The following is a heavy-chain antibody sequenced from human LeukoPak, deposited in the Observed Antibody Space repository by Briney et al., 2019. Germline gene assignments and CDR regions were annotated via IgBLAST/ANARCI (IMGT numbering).Heavy chain of an antibody. CDR1: GGSISSYY. V-gene: IGHV4-59*01. J-gene: IGHJ4*02. D-gene: IGHD5-18*01. CDR2: IYYSGST. CDR3: ARIGVDTATDY. Sequence: SETLSLTCTVSGGSISSYYWSRIRQPPGKGLEWIGYIYYSGSTNYNPSLKSRVTISVDTSKNQFSLKLSSVTAADTAVYYCARIGVDTATDYWGQGTLVTVSS.